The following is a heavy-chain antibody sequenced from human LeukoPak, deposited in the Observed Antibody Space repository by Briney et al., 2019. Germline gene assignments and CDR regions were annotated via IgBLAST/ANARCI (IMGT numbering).Heavy chain of an antibody. J-gene: IGHJ4*02. CDR1: GFTFSSYS. CDR2: ISSSSSYI. V-gene: IGHV3-21*04. CDR3: GREYASSGYCDS. Sequence: GGSLRLSCAASGFTFSSYSMNWVRQAPGKGLEWVSSISSSSSYIYYADSVKGRFTISRDNSKNTLYLQMNSLRAEDTAVYYCGREYASSGYCDSWGQGTLVTVSS. D-gene: IGHD3-22*01.